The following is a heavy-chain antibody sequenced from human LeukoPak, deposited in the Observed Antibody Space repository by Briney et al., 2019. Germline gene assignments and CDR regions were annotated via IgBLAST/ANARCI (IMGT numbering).Heavy chain of an antibody. Sequence: PGGSLRLSCAASRFTFSTYAMRWVRQAPGKGLDWVSSISGGDGSPYYADSVKGRFTISRDNSKNTLYLQMNSLRAEDTAVYYCAKGESHPKYYFDYWGQGTLVTVSS. CDR2: ISGGDGSP. J-gene: IGHJ4*02. D-gene: IGHD3-10*01. V-gene: IGHV3-23*01. CDR3: AKGESHPKYYFDY. CDR1: RFTFSTYA.